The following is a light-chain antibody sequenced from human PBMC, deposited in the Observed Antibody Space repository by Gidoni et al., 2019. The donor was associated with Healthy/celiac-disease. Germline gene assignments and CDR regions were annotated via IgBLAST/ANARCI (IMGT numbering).Light chain of an antibody. CDR3: CSYAGSSTSYV. V-gene: IGLV2-23*01. CDR1: SSDVGSYNL. J-gene: IGLJ1*01. CDR2: EGS. Sequence: ALPQPAPVPGSPGQSITISCTGTSSDVGSYNLVSWYQQHPGKAPKLMIYEGSKRPSGVSNRFSGSKSGNTASLTISGLQAEDEADYYCCSYAGSSTSYVFGTGTKVTVL.